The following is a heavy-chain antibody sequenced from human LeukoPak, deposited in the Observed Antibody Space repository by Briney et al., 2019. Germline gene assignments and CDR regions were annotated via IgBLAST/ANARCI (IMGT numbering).Heavy chain of an antibody. CDR3: ARIAVAGLENWFDP. J-gene: IGHJ5*02. CDR1: GFTFNGYW. CDR2: IKEDGSEK. Sequence: GGSLRLSCAASGFTFNGYWMSWVRQAPGKGLEWVANIKEDGSEKYYVDSVMGRFTISRDNAKNSLYLQMNTLRAEDTAVYYCARIAVAGLENWFDPWGQGTLVTVSS. D-gene: IGHD6-19*01. V-gene: IGHV3-7*01.